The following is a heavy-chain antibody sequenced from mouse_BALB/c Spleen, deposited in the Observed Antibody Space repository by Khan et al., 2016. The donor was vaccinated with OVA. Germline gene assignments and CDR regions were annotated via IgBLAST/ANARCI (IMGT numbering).Heavy chain of an antibody. J-gene: IGHJ3*01. D-gene: IGHD2-2*01. CDR3: TRHGYVAWFTY. CDR2: IDPFSGGT. CDR1: GYSFTSYY. Sequence: EVQLQQSGPELMKPGASVKISCKASGYSFTSYYIHWVMQSHGKSLEWIGSIDPFSGGTTFHQKFKGKATLTVDNSSRTAYIHLSSLASEGSAVYFCTRHGYVAWFTYWGQGTLVTVSA. V-gene: IGHV1S135*01.